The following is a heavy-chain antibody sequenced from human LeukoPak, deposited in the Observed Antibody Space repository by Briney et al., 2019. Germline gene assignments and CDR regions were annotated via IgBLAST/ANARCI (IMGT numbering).Heavy chain of an antibody. Sequence: GGSLRLSXEASGFTFIRYGFHWVRQAPGKGVEWVAYIQDKGIDKSYVDSVRGRFTISRDDSKSTLYLHMNSLRAEDTGVYYCARDSRVWAFDYWGQGILVTVAS. CDR2: IQDKGIDK. V-gene: IGHV3-30*02. D-gene: IGHD5/OR15-5a*01. CDR1: GFTFIRYG. CDR3: ARDSRVWAFDY. J-gene: IGHJ4*02.